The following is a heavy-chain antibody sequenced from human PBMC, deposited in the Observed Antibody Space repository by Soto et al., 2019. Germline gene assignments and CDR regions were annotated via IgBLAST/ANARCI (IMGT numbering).Heavy chain of an antibody. CDR2: IDRSDSYS. CDR3: AREGNRYYYDSRGIPGDAFDI. CDR1: GYSFTHFW. V-gene: IGHV5-10-1*01. J-gene: IGHJ3*02. Sequence: GESLKISCKGSGYSFTHFWISWVRQMRGKGEGWMGRIDRSDSYSNYSPSFQGHVTISDDKSISTAYLQWSSLKASDTAMYYCAREGNRYYYDSRGIPGDAFDIWGQGTMVTVSS. D-gene: IGHD3-22*01.